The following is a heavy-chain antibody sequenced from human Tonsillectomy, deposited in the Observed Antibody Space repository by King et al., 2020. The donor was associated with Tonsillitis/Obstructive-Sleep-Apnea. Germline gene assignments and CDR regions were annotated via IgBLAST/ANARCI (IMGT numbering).Heavy chain of an antibody. CDR3: AHGITTGFDY. J-gene: IGHJ4*02. D-gene: IGHD3-10*01. CDR2: IYWDDDK. V-gene: IGHV2-5*02. Sequence: FTLKESGPTLVKPPQTLTLTCTFSGFSLNTGGVGVGWVRQPPGKALEWLALIYWDDDKHYSPSLKSRLTITKDTSKNQVVLTMTNMDPVDTATYYCAHGITTGFDYWGQGTLVTVSS. CDR1: GFSLNTGGVG.